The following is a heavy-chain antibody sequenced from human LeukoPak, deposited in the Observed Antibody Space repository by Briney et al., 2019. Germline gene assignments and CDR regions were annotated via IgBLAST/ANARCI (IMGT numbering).Heavy chain of an antibody. V-gene: IGHV4-31*03. D-gene: IGHD2-2*01. Sequence: SETLSLTCTVSGGSISSGGYYWSWIRQHPGKGLEWIGYICYSGSTYYNPSLKSRVTISVDTSKNQFSLKLSSVTAADTAVYYCASCLGCSSTSSPFDYWGQGTLVTVSS. CDR3: ASCLGCSSTSSPFDY. CDR1: GGSISSGGYY. J-gene: IGHJ4*02. CDR2: ICYSGST.